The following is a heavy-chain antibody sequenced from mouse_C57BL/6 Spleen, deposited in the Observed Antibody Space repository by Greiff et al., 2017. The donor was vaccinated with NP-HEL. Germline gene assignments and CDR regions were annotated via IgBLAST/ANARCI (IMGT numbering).Heavy chain of an antibody. V-gene: IGHV5-6*01. CDR2: ISSGGSYT. Sequence: EVQLVESGGDLVKPGGSLKLSCAASGFTFSSYGMSWVRQTPDKRLEWVATISSGGSYTYYPDSVKGRFTISRDNAKNTLYLQMSSLKSEDTAMYYCARELGQGYAMDYWGQGTSVTVSS. J-gene: IGHJ4*01. CDR3: ARELGQGYAMDY. CDR1: GFTFSSYG. D-gene: IGHD4-1*01.